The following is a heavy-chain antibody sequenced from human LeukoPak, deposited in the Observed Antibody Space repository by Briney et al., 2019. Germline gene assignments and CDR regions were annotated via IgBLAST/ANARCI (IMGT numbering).Heavy chain of an antibody. J-gene: IGHJ4*02. D-gene: IGHD2-2*01. CDR1: GFTFSSYG. Sequence: PGRSLRLSCAASGFTFSSYGMHWVRQAPGKGLEWVAVISYDGSNKYYADSVKGRFTISRDNSKNTLYLQMNSLRAEDTAAYYCAKDGDEGYCSSTSCYHFDYWGQGTLVTVSS. CDR2: ISYDGSNK. V-gene: IGHV3-30*18. CDR3: AKDGDEGYCSSTSCYHFDY.